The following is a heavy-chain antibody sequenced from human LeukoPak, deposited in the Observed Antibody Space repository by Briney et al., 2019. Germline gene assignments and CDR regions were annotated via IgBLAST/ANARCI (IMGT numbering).Heavy chain of an antibody. CDR3: AKDGGSGSYQIGYYFDY. CDR2: ISYDGSNK. CDR1: GFTFSSYG. Sequence: GRSLRLSCAASGFTFSSYGMHWVRQAPGKGLEWVAVISYDGSNKYYADSVKGRFTISRDTSKNTLYLQINSLRAEDTAVYYCAKDGGSGSYQIGYYFDYWGQGTLVTVSS. V-gene: IGHV3-30*18. D-gene: IGHD3-10*01. J-gene: IGHJ4*02.